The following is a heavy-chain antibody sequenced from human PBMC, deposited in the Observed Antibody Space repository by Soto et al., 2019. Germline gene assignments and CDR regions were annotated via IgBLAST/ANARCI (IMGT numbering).Heavy chain of an antibody. J-gene: IGHJ3*02. V-gene: IGHV3-23*01. CDR1: GFTFSSYA. D-gene: IGHD3-22*01. CDR3: AKRNYYDYDAFDI. CDR2: ISGSGGST. Sequence: PGGSLRLSCAASGFTFSSYAMSWVRQAPGKGLEWVSAISGSGGSTFYADSVKGRFTISRDNSKNTLYMQMNSLRAEDTAVYYCAKRNYYDYDAFDIWGQGTMVTVSS.